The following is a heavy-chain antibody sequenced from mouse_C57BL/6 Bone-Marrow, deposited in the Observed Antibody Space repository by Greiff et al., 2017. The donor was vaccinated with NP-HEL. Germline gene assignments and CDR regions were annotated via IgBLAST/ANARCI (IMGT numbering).Heavy chain of an antibody. CDR1: GFSLTSSG. CDR3: ARKGDDYGIYYYAMDY. CDR2: IWSGGST. J-gene: IGHJ4*01. D-gene: IGHD2-1*01. V-gene: IGHV2-2*01. Sequence: QVQLKESGPGLVQPSQSLSITCTVSGFSLTSSGVHWVRQSPGKGLEWLGVIWSGGSTDYNAAFISRLSISKDNSKSQVFFKMNSLQADDTAIYYCARKGDDYGIYYYAMDYWGQGTSVTVSS.